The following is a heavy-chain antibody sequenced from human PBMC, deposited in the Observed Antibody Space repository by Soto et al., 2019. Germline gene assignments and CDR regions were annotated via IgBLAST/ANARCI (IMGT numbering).Heavy chain of an antibody. Sequence: GGSLRLSCAASGFTFSSYAMHWVRQAPGKGLEWVAVISYDGSNKYYADSVKGRFTISRDNSKNTLYLQMNSLRAEDTAVYYGARAEWYYDSLTGYFGRDYYYGMDVWGQGTTVTVSS. CDR2: ISYDGSNK. CDR3: ARAEWYYDSLTGYFGRDYYYGMDV. CDR1: GFTFSSYA. J-gene: IGHJ6*02. D-gene: IGHD3-9*01. V-gene: IGHV3-30-3*01.